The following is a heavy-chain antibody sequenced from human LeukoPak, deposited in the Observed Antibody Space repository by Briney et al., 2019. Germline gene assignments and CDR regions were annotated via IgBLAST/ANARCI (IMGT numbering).Heavy chain of an antibody. Sequence: RASVKVSCKASGYTFTIYGISWVRQAPGQGLEWMGWVSTYNGNTKYAQNFQGRVTTTTDTSTSTAYMELRSLRSDDTAMYYCARQSTGSYYSPIDYWGQGTLVTVSS. D-gene: IGHD1-26*01. CDR3: ARQSTGSYYSPIDY. CDR1: GYTFTIYG. CDR2: VSTYNGNT. V-gene: IGHV1-18*01. J-gene: IGHJ4*02.